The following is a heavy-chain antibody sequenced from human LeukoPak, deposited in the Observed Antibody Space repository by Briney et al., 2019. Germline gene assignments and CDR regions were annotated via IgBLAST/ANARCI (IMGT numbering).Heavy chain of an antibody. J-gene: IGHJ4*02. CDR2: IYYSGST. Sequence: SQTLSLTCTVSGGSISSGGYYWSWIRQHPGKGLEWIGYIYYSGSTNYNPPLKSRVTISVDTSKNQFSLKLSSVTAADTAVYYCARHKYCGGDCHVDYWGQGTLVTVSS. D-gene: IGHD2-21*02. CDR3: ARHKYCGGDCHVDY. V-gene: IGHV4-31*03. CDR1: GGSISSGGYY.